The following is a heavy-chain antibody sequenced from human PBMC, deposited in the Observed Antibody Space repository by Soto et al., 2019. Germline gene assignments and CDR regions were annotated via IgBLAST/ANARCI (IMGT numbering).Heavy chain of an antibody. CDR1: GGSFSGYY. CDR3: ANYYYDSSGGPSNWFDP. D-gene: IGHD3-22*01. CDR2: INHSGST. Sequence: SETLSLTCAVYGGSFSGYYWSWIRQPPGKGLEWIGEINHSGSTNYNPSLKSRVTISVDTSKNQFSLKLSSVTAADTAVYYCANYYYDSSGGPSNWFDPWGQGTLVTVSS. V-gene: IGHV4-34*01. J-gene: IGHJ5*02.